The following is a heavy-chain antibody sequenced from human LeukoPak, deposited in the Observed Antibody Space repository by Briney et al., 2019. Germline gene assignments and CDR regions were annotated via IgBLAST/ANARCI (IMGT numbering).Heavy chain of an antibody. V-gene: IGHV4-39*01. CDR2: IYYSGST. J-gene: IGHJ6*03. D-gene: IGHD2-21*02. Sequence: KPSETLSLTCTVSGGSISSSSYYWGWIRQPPGKGLDWIGGIYYSGSTYYNPSLKSRVTISVDTSKNQFSLKLSSVTAADTAVYYCARRVVTATYYMDVWGKGTTVTVSS. CDR1: GGSISSSSYY. CDR3: ARRVVTATYYMDV.